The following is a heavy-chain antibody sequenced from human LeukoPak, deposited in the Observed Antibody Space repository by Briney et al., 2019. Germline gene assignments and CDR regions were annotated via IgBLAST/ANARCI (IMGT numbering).Heavy chain of an antibody. CDR3: ASSVRGHSSSWPH. V-gene: IGHV4-34*01. CDR2: INHSGST. Sequence: PSETLSLTCAVYGSFSGYYWSWIRQPPGKGLEWIGEINHSGSTNYNPSLKSRVTISVDTSKNQFSLKLSSVTAADTAVYYCASSVRGHSSSWPHWGQGTLVTVSS. J-gene: IGHJ1*01. D-gene: IGHD6-13*01. CDR1: GSFSGYY.